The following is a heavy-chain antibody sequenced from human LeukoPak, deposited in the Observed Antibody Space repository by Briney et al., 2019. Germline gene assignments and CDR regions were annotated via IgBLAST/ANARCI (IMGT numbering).Heavy chain of an antibody. J-gene: IGHJ5*02. Sequence: PGGSLKLSCAASGFMFSGSPMHWVRQASGKGLEWVGRIRGKGFSDPPAYAASVKDRFIISRDDSESTAYLQMNSLKAEDTAVYYCTVPQSGGNWFDPWGPGTQVTVSS. V-gene: IGHV3-73*01. CDR1: GFMFSGSP. CDR3: TVPQSGGNWFDP. CDR2: IRGKGFSDPP. D-gene: IGHD3-16*01.